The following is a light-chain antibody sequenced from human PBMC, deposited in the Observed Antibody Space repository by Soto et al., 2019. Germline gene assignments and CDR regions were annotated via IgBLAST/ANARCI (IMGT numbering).Light chain of an antibody. V-gene: IGKV1-9*01. CDR3: QQVKSYPRT. J-gene: IGKJ4*01. CDR2: QES. CDR1: QAITNN. Sequence: IQLTQSPVFLSASVGDRVTITCRAIQAITNNLAWYQQKPGKPPRLLIYQESTLQSGVPSTFSGSKSGTQFTLTIDSLQPEDFATYYCQQVKSYPRTFGGGTRWIS.